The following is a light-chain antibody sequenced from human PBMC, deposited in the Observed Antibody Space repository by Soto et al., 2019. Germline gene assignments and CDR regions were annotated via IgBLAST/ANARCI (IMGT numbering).Light chain of an antibody. CDR3: QQSYRTTIT. V-gene: IGKV1-39*01. J-gene: IGKJ5*01. CDR1: QSISSY. CDR2: AAS. Sequence: DIQMTQSPSSLSASVGDRVTITCRASQSISSYLNWYHQKPGKAPKLLIYAASSLQSGVPSRFSDSGSGTDFTLTISSLQPEDFATYYCQQSYRTTITFGQGTRLEIK.